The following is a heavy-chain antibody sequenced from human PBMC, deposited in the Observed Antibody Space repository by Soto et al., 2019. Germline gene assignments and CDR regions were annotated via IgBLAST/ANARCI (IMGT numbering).Heavy chain of an antibody. CDR2: TYYRSKWYN. D-gene: IGHD1-26*01. V-gene: IGHV6-1*01. Sequence: SQTLSVTCGISGASVSSNIAAWNCLRQSPSRGLEWLGRTYYRSKWYNDYAVSVESRITINPDTSKNHFSLQLNFVTPEDTAVYFCARGEQYSGRIFDYWGQGTMVTVSS. CDR3: ARGEQYSGRIFDY. CDR1: GASVSSNIAA. J-gene: IGHJ4*02.